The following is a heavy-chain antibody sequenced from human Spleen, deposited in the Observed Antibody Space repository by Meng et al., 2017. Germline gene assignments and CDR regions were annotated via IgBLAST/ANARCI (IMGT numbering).Heavy chain of an antibody. CDR1: GFTFSSYS. Sequence: GGSLRLSCAASGFTFSSYSMNWVRQAPGKGLEWVSSISSSSSYIYYADSVKGRFTISRDNAKNSLYLQMNSLRAEDTAVYYCARVLGLYCSGGSCYGDYYYYGMDVWGQGTTVTVSS. CDR2: ISSSSSYI. D-gene: IGHD2-15*01. CDR3: ARVLGLYCSGGSCYGDYYYYGMDV. J-gene: IGHJ6*02. V-gene: IGHV3-21*01.